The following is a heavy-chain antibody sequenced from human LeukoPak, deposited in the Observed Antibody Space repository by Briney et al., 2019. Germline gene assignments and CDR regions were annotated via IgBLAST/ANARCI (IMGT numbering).Heavy chain of an antibody. V-gene: IGHV3-66*02. CDR3: ARGSAMKGTCFDY. CDR2: IYSGGST. CDR1: GFTVSSNY. D-gene: IGHD2-2*01. Sequence: GGSLRLSCAASGFTVSSNYMSWVRQAPGKGLEWVSVIYSGGSTYYADSVKGRFTISRDNSKNTLYLQMNSLRAEDTAVYYCARGSAMKGTCFDYWGREPWSPSPQ. J-gene: IGHJ4*02.